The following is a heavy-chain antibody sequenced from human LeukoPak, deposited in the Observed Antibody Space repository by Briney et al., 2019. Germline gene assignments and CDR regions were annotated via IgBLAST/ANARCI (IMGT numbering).Heavy chain of an antibody. CDR2: TSYDESKK. D-gene: IGHD6-13*01. J-gene: IGHJ4*02. CDR1: GFTFSIYA. Sequence: GGSLRLSCAASGFTFSIYALHWVRQAPGKGLEWVAVTSYDESKKYYADSVKGRFTISRDNSENTLYLQMNSLRAEDTAVYYCATSADSSSLGPWGYWGQGTLVTVSS. V-gene: IGHV3-30*04. CDR3: ATSADSSSLGPWGY.